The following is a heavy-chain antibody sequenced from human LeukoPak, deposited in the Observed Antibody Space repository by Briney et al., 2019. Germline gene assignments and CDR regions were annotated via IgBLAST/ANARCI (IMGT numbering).Heavy chain of an antibody. Sequence: GGSLRLSCAASGFTVSSNYMSWVRQAPGKGLEWVSRINTDGISTSYADSVKGRFTISRDNSKNTLYLQMNSLRAEDTAVYYCAKDRGKTGTTGRIHDYWGQGTLVTVSS. V-gene: IGHV3-53*05. J-gene: IGHJ4*02. D-gene: IGHD1-7*01. CDR2: INTDGIST. CDR3: AKDRGKTGTTGRIHDY. CDR1: GFTVSSNY.